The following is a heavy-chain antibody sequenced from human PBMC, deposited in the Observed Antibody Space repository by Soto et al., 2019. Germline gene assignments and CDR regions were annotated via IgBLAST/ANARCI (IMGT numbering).Heavy chain of an antibody. J-gene: IGHJ6*02. CDR2: IYYSGST. CDR1: CGSLSRYY. CDR3: ARDSQGGNYYYGMDV. Sequence: SETLSLTFTVSCGSLSRYYWSLVPQPPGKGLEWIGYIYYSGSTNYNPSLKSRVTISVDTSKNQSSLKLSSVTAADTAVYYCARDSQGGNYYYGMDVWGQGTTVTVSS. V-gene: IGHV4-59*01.